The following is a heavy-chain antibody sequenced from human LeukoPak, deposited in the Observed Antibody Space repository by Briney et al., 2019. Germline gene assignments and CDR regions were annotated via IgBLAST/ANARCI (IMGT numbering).Heavy chain of an antibody. Sequence: GALRLSCAASGFTFSSYWMSWVRQAPGKGLEWVANIKQDGSEKYYVDSVKGRFTISRDNAKNSLYLQMNSLRAEDTAVYYCARVLIVVPDAFDIWGQGTMVTVSS. J-gene: IGHJ3*02. CDR1: GFTFSSYW. D-gene: IGHD2-21*01. CDR2: IKQDGSEK. CDR3: ARVLIVVPDAFDI. V-gene: IGHV3-7*01.